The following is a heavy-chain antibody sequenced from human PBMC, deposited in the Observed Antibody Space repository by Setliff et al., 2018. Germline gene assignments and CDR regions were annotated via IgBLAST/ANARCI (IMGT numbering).Heavy chain of an antibody. Sequence: SDTLSLTCTVSGASISSGTYYWAWIRQPPGKGLEWIGRIHYRGTTYSNASLASRLTISVDTAKNQFSPKLTSVTAADTAVYYCARTGTYRYFDYWGQGTRVTVSS. CDR2: IHYRGTT. D-gene: IGHD1-1*01. J-gene: IGHJ4*02. V-gene: IGHV4-39*01. CDR1: GASISSGTYY. CDR3: ARTGTYRYFDY.